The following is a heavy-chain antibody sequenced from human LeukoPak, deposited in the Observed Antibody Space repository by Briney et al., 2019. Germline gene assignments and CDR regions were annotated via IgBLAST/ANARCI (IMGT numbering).Heavy chain of an antibody. CDR1: GYTFTSYD. CDR3: ASSSGYNFDFDY. CDR2: MNPNSGNT. Sequence: ASVTVSFKASGYTFTSYDINWVRQAAGQGREWMGWMNPNSGNTGYAQRFQGRVTMTRNTSISTAYMELSSLRSEDTAVYYCASSSGYNFDFDYWGQGTLVTVSS. J-gene: IGHJ4*02. D-gene: IGHD5-12*01. V-gene: IGHV1-8*01.